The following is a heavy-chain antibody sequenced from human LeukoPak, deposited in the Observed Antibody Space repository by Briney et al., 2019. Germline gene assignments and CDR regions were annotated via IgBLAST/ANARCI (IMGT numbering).Heavy chain of an antibody. V-gene: IGHV4-38-2*02. J-gene: IGHJ6*03. CDR1: GYSISSGYY. Sequence: SETLSLTCTVSGYSISSGYYWGWIRQPPGKGLEWIGSIYYSGTTYYNSSLKSRVTISVDTSQNQFSLKLSSGTAADTAVYYCVRLYSNYDYMDVWGKGTTVTVSS. CDR2: IYYSGTT. D-gene: IGHD4-11*01. CDR3: VRLYSNYDYMDV.